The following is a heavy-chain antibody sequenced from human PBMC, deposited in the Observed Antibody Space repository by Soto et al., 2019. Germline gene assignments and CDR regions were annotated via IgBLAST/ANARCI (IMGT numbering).Heavy chain of an antibody. Sequence: KPSETLSLTCTVSGGSISSSSYYWGWIRQPPGKGLEWIGSIYYSGSTYYNPSLKSRVTISVDTSKNQFSLKLSSVTAADTAVYYCARHHSVLRYFDWLSRIDYWGQGTLVTVSS. D-gene: IGHD3-9*01. V-gene: IGHV4-39*01. CDR1: GGSISSSSYY. CDR2: IYYSGST. CDR3: ARHHSVLRYFDWLSRIDY. J-gene: IGHJ4*02.